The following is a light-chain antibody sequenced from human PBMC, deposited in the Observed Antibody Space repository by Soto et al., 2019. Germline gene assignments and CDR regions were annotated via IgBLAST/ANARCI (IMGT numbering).Light chain of an antibody. CDR2: GDN. V-gene: IGLV1-44*01. J-gene: IGLJ3*02. CDR3: GTWDDSLNGVV. Sequence: QSALTQPPSASGTPGQRVTISCSGSRSNIGRSAVNWYQQLPGTAPKLLIYGDNQRPSGVPGRFSGSKSGTSASLAISGLQSEDEADYYCGTWDDSLNGVVFGGGTKVTVL. CDR1: RSNIGRSA.